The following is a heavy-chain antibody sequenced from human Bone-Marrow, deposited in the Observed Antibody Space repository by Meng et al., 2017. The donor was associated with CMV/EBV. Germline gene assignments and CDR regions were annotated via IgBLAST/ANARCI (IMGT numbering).Heavy chain of an antibody. D-gene: IGHD3-22*01. V-gene: IGHV3-30-3*01. J-gene: IGHJ4*02. Sequence: SCKASGYTFTSYYMHWVRQAPGKGLEWVAVISYDGSNKYYADSVKGRFTISRDNSKNTLYLQMNSLRAEDTAVYYCTTRRITMIVVVITPVVLVNWDQGTLVTVSS. CDR2: ISYDGSNK. CDR1: GYTFTSYY. CDR3: TTRRITMIVVVITPVVLVN.